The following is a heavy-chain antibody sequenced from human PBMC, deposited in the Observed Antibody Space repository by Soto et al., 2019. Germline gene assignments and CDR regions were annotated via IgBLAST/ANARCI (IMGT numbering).Heavy chain of an antibody. CDR1: GFTFSSYG. Sequence: QVQLVESGGCVVQPWRSLRLSCAASGFTFSSYGMHWFRQAPGKGLEWVSVISYDGSNKYYADSVKGRFTISRDNSKNTLYLQINSWRAEDTAVYYCSKNGRNYDFSPRSTGSWGQGTLVPLSS. CDR2: ISYDGSNK. D-gene: IGHD3-3*01. J-gene: IGHJ5*02. V-gene: IGHV3-30*18. CDR3: SKNGRNYDFSPRSTGS.